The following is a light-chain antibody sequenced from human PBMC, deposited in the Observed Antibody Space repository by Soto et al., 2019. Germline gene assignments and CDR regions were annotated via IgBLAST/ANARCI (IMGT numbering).Light chain of an antibody. J-gene: IGKJ5*01. CDR1: QDIYTF. CDR2: GAS. V-gene: IGKV1-39*01. Sequence: DIQMTQSPSSLSASVGDRVTIACRASQDIYTFLNWYQQKPGKAPKLLIFGASSLQSGVPSRFSGSGSGTVFTLTISSLQPEDFATYYCEQSYITPPITFGQGTRPEIK. CDR3: EQSYITPPIT.